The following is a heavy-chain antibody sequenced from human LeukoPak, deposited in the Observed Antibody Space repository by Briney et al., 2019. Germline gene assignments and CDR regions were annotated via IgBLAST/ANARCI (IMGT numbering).Heavy chain of an antibody. CDR3: AKRTSGFCSSTSCYGHDF. Sequence: GGSLRLSCATSGFTFSSFAMTWVRQAPGKGLEWVSAISGSGGSTYYADSVEGRFTISRDNSKNTLYLQMSSLKAEDTAVYYCAKRTSGFCSSTSCYGHDFWGQGTLVTVSS. CDR1: GFTFSSFA. CDR2: ISGSGGST. D-gene: IGHD2-2*03. J-gene: IGHJ4*02. V-gene: IGHV3-23*01.